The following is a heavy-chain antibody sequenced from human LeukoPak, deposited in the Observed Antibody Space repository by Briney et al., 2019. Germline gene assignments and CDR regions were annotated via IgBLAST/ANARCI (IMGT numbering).Heavy chain of an antibody. V-gene: IGHV3-23*01. CDR1: GFTFSSYA. CDR2: ISGSGGST. D-gene: IGHD2-15*01. CDR3: AKTPGNLGYCSGGSCYWFDY. Sequence: GGSLRLSCAASGFTFSSYAMSRVRQAPGKGLEWVSGISGSGGSTYYADSVKGRFTISRDNSKNTLYLQMNSLRAEDTAIYYCAKTPGNLGYCSGGSCYWFDYWGQGTLVTVSS. J-gene: IGHJ4*02.